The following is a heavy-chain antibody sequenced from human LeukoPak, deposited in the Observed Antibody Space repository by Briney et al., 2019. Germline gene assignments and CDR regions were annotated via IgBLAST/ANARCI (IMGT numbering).Heavy chain of an antibody. J-gene: IGHJ4*02. CDR1: GFTFSSYS. D-gene: IGHD4-23*01. Sequence: GGSLRLSCAASGFTFSSYSMNWVRQAPGKGLEWVSYISSSSSTIYYADSVKGRFTISRDNAKNSLYLQMNSLRAGDTAVYYCARSLYGGNSGEDYWGQGTLVTVSS. CDR3: ARSLYGGNSGEDY. CDR2: ISSSSSTI. V-gene: IGHV3-48*04.